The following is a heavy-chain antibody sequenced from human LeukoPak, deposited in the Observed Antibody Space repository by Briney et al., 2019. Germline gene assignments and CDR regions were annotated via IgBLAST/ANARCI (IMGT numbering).Heavy chain of an antibody. CDR2: IHYSGST. V-gene: IGHV4-59*01. CDR3: ARGQYYDSSGQFDY. J-gene: IGHJ4*02. CDR1: GGSISSYY. Sequence: SETLSLTCTVSGGSISSYYWSWIRQPPGKGLEWIGYIHYSGSTNYNPSLKSRVTISVDTSKNQFSLKLSSVTAADTAVYYCARGQYYDSSGQFDYWGQGTLVTVSS. D-gene: IGHD3-22*01.